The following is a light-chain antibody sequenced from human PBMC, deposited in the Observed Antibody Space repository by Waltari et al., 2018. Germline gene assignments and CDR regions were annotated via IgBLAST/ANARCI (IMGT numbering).Light chain of an antibody. V-gene: IGLV2-14*03. CDR2: DVN. CDR1: SSDVGFSNY. Sequence: QSALTQPASVSGSPGQSITISCTGTSSDVGFSNYVSWYQQHPGKAPKVIIYDVNNRPSGVSNRVSGSKSGNTASLTISGLQAEDEADYYCSSYTSTSTDVFGTGTYVTVL. J-gene: IGLJ1*01. CDR3: SSYTSTSTDV.